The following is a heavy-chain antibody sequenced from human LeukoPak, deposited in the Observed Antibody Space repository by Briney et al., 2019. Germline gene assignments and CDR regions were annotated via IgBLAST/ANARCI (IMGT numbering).Heavy chain of an antibody. CDR1: GFTFSSYS. V-gene: IGHV3-7*01. D-gene: IGHD6-6*01. CDR3: ASRSSVVDTGPG. Sequence: PGGSLRLSCAASGFTFSSYSMNWVRQAPGKGLEWVANIKQDGSEKYYVDSVKGRFTISRDNANNSLYLQMDSLRAEDTAVYYCASRSSVVDTGPGWGQGTLVTVSS. J-gene: IGHJ4*02. CDR2: IKQDGSEK.